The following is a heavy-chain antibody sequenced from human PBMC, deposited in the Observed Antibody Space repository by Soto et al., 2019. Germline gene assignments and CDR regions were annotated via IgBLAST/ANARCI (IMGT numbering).Heavy chain of an antibody. J-gene: IGHJ4*02. CDR2: INTDGSIT. Sequence: GGSLRLSYAASGLIFSNYKMHWVRQAPGEGLVWVSRINTDGSITDYADSVKGRFTVSRDNPKNTLYLQMNSLRAEDTAVYYCARDTDGLHYWGQGTLVTVSS. V-gene: IGHV3-74*01. CDR3: ARDTDGLHY. CDR1: GLIFSNYK.